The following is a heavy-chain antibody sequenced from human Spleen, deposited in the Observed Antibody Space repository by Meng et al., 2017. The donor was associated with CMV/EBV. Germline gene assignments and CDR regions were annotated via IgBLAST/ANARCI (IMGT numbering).Heavy chain of an antibody. CDR2: IYYSGST. CDR1: GGSISSYY. Sequence: QVQLQESGPGLVKPSETLSLTCTVSGGSISSYYWSWIRQPPGKGLEWIGYIYYSGSTNYNPSLKSRVTISVNTSKNQFSLKLSSVTAADTAVYYCASEVSGYWGQGTLVTVSS. J-gene: IGHJ4*02. CDR3: ASEVSGY. D-gene: IGHD5/OR15-5a*01. V-gene: IGHV4-59*01.